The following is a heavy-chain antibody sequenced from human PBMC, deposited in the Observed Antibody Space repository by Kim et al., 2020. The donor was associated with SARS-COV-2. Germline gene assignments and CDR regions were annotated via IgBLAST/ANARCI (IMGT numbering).Heavy chain of an antibody. Sequence: SETLSLTCTVSGGSISSGGYYWSWIRQHPGKGLEWIGYIYYSGSTYYNPSLKSRVTISVDTSKNQFSLKLSSVTAADTAVYYCARDRLRWRQGGYYYYGMDVWGQGTTVTVSS. CDR2: IYYSGST. V-gene: IGHV4-31*03. D-gene: IGHD4-17*01. CDR1: GGSISSGGYY. J-gene: IGHJ6*02. CDR3: ARDRLRWRQGGYYYYGMDV.